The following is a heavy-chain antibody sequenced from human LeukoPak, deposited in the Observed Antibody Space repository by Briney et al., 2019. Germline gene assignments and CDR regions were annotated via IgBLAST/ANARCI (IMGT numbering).Heavy chain of an antibody. Sequence: SETLSLTCAVYGGSFSGYYWSWIRQPPGKGLEWIGSIYYSGSTYYNPSLKSRVTISVDTSKNQFSLKLSSVTAADTAVYYCARQTPYYGSGSYTYYYYMDVWGKGTTVTISS. V-gene: IGHV4-34*01. J-gene: IGHJ6*03. D-gene: IGHD3-10*01. CDR3: ARQTPYYGSGSYTYYYYMDV. CDR1: GGSFSGYY. CDR2: IYYSGST.